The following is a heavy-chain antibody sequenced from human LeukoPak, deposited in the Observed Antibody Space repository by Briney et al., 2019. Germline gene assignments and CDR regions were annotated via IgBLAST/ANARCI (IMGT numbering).Heavy chain of an antibody. CDR1: GGPFSGYY. CDR2: INHSGST. Sequence: SETLSLTCAVYGGPFSGYYWSWIRQPPGKGLEWIGEINHSGSTNYNPSLKSRVTISVDTSKNQFSLKLSSVTAADTAVYYCARGSRGSSWYRYWGQGTLVTVSS. J-gene: IGHJ4*02. CDR3: ARGSRGSSWYRY. D-gene: IGHD6-13*01. V-gene: IGHV4-34*01.